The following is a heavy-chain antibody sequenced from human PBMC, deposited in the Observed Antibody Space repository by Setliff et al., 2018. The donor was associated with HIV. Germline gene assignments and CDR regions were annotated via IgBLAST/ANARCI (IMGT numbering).Heavy chain of an antibody. D-gene: IGHD2-15*01. CDR3: ARSVPRYCSGGGCYPPLFDY. CDR1: GGSISSSSYY. CDR2: IYYSGST. V-gene: IGHV4-39*01. Sequence: SETLSLTCTVSGGSISSSSYYWGWIRQPPGKGLEWIGSIYYSGSTYYNPSLKSRVTISVDTSKNQFSLKLSSVTAADTAVYYCARSVPRYCSGGGCYPPLFDYWGQGTLVTVSS. J-gene: IGHJ4*02.